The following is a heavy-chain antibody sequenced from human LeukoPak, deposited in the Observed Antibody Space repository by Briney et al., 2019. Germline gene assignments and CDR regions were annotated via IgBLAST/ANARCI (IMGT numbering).Heavy chain of an antibody. CDR2: ISSSGSTI. Sequence: EGSLRLSCAASGFTFSDYYMSWIRQAPGKGLEWVSYISSSGSTIYYADSVKGRFTISRDNAKNSLYLQMNSLRAEDTAVYYCARASGGDLNDAFDIWGQGTMVTVSS. D-gene: IGHD2-21*02. CDR3: ARASGGDLNDAFDI. CDR1: GFTFSDYY. J-gene: IGHJ3*02. V-gene: IGHV3-11*01.